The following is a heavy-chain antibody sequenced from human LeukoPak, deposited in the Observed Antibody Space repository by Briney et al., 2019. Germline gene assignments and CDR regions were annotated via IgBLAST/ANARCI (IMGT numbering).Heavy chain of an antibody. D-gene: IGHD3-10*01. V-gene: IGHV4-61*02. CDR2: IYTSGST. J-gene: IGHJ6*03. Sequence: SETLSLTCTVSGGSISSGSYYWSWIRQPAGKGLEWIGRIYTSGSTNYNPSLKSRVTISVDTSKNQFSLKLSSVTAADTAVYYCARRYGSGSYRYYYYYYMDVWGKGTTVTISS. CDR3: ARRYGSGSYRYYYYYYMDV. CDR1: GGSISSGSYY.